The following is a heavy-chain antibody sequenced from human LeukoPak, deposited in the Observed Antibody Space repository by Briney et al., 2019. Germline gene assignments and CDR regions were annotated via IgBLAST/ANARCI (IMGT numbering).Heavy chain of an antibody. D-gene: IGHD3-3*01. CDR3: ARLNYDFWSGYYTVPFDWFDP. CDR2: IYHSGST. J-gene: IGHJ5*02. CDR1: GYSISSGYY. Sequence: KPSETLSLTCAVSGYSISSGYYWGWIRQPPGKEREWIGSIYHSGSTYYNPSLKSRATISVDTSKNQFSLKLSSVTAADAAVYYCARLNYDFWSGYYTVPFDWFDPWGQGTLVTVSS. V-gene: IGHV4-38-2*01.